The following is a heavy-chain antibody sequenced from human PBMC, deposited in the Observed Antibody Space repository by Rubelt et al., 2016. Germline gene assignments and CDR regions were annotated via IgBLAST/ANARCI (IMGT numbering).Heavy chain of an antibody. Sequence: QLQLQESGPGLVKPSETLSLTCTVSGGSISSSSYYWGWIRQPPGKGLEWIGSIYYSGSTYYNPSLKCRVTISVATSKNQFSLKLGSVTAADTAVYYCAREGGTDYYDSSGQIDYWGQGTLVTVSS. CDR1: GGSISSSSYY. D-gene: IGHD3-22*01. J-gene: IGHJ4*02. CDR2: IYYSGST. V-gene: IGHV4-39*07. CDR3: AREGGTDYYDSSGQIDY.